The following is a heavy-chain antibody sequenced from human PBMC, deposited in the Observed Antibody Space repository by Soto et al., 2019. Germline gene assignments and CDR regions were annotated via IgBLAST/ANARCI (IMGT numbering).Heavy chain of an antibody. V-gene: IGHV3-53*02. D-gene: IGHD2-21*01. CDR2: IYSGGST. CDR1: GFTVSNNY. CDR3: ARVMVAILSWSDP. Sequence: EVQLVETGGGLIQPGGSLRLSCAASGFTVSNNYVSWVRQAPGKGLEWVSVIYSGGSTYYADSVKGRFTISRDNSKNTLYLQMNSLRAEDTAVYYCARVMVAILSWSDPWGQGTLVTVSS. J-gene: IGHJ5*02.